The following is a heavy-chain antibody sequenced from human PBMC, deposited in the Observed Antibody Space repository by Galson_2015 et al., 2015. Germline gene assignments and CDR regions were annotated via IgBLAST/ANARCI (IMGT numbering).Heavy chain of an antibody. J-gene: IGHJ3*01. CDR2: IKSDGSSA. CDR3: ARVMGTSFFDAFDL. CDR1: GFTFSNYW. D-gene: IGHD1-1*01. Sequence: SLRLSCAASGFTFSNYWMHWVRQAPGKGLVWVSRIKSDGSSAAYADSVKGRFTISRDNARNTLYLQMNSLRAEDTAVYSCARVMGTSFFDAFDLWGRGTMVTVSS. V-gene: IGHV3-74*03.